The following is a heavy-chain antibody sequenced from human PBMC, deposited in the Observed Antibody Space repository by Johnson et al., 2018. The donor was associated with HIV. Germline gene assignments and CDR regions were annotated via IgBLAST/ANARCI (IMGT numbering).Heavy chain of an antibody. V-gene: IGHV3-30*18. CDR1: GFSFSSYG. D-gene: IGHD1-26*01. CDR2: ISYDGSNK. J-gene: IGHJ3*02. Sequence: QVQLVESGGGVVQPGKSLRLSCVASGFSFSSYGMHWVRQAPGKGLEWVALISYDGSNKYYADSVEGRFTISRVNSKNTLYLQMNSRTPEDTVVYYCAKEGGIRRVAWELRAYSFDIWGQGTMVTVSS. CDR3: AKEGGIRRVAWELRAYSFDI.